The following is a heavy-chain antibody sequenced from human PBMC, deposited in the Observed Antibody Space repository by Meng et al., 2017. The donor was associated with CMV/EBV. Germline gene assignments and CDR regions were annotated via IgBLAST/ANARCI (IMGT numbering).Heavy chain of an antibody. Sequence: SVKVSCKASGGTFSSYAISWVRQAPGQGLERMGGIIPIFGTANYAQKFQGRVTITTDESTSTAYMELSSLRSEDTAVYYCARAHYAPGYCSSTSCYNRWGMDVWGQGTTVTVSS. J-gene: IGHJ6*02. D-gene: IGHD2-2*02. CDR1: GGTFSSYA. V-gene: IGHV1-69*05. CDR3: ARAHYAPGYCSSTSCYNRWGMDV. CDR2: IIPIFGTA.